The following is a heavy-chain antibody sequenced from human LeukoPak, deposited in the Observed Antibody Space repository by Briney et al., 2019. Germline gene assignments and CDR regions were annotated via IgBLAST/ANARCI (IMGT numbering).Heavy chain of an antibody. CDR2: IIDSGEST. V-gene: IGHV3-23*01. CDR3: AKLGGQELHNYYVAV. CDR1: GFTFSSYA. J-gene: IGHJ6*03. D-gene: IGHD3-16*01. Sequence: GGSLRLSCAASGFTFSSYAMSWVRQAPGKGLERVSGIIDSGESTYYANFAKGRFTISRDNSNNTLYLQMNSLRAEDTAVYYCAKLGGQELHNYYVAVCGKGTTVAVSS.